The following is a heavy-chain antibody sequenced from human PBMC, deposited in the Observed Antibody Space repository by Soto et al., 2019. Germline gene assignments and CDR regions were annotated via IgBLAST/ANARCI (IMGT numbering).Heavy chain of an antibody. CDR3: ARDYGDIYYYYGMDV. Sequence: QVQLQESGPGLVKPSQTLSLTCTVSGGSISSGGYYWSWIRQHPGKGLEWTGYIYYSGSTYYNPSLKSRVTISVDTSKNQFSLKLSSVTAADTAVYYCARDYGDIYYYYGMDVWGQGTTVTVSS. D-gene: IGHD4-17*01. J-gene: IGHJ6*02. V-gene: IGHV4-31*03. CDR2: IYYSGST. CDR1: GGSISSGGYY.